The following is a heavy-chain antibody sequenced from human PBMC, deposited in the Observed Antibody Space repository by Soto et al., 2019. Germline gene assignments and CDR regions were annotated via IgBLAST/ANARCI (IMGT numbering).Heavy chain of an antibody. Sequence: ERQLVQSGGGVVQPGGSLKLSCAAFGFTFSVSDMHWVRQASGKGLEWVGRIRGKNNNYATTYAASMTGRFIISRDDSDNTAFLQMSSLKTEDTAIYYCTRHEERRRAVFYGMDVWGQGTTVTVSS. CDR2: IRGKNNNYAT. CDR1: GFTFSVSD. D-gene: IGHD6-19*01. V-gene: IGHV3-73*02. J-gene: IGHJ6*02. CDR3: TRHEERRRAVFYGMDV.